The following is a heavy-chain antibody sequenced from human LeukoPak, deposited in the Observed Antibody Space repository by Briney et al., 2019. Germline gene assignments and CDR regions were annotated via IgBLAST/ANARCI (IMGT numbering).Heavy chain of an antibody. CDR1: GYTFTSYG. D-gene: IGHD6-13*01. V-gene: IGHV1-18*01. CDR2: ISAYNGNT. CDR3: ARDSPYSSSWYGVNWFDP. J-gene: IGHJ5*02. Sequence: ASVKVSCKASGYTFTSYGISWVRQAPGQGLEWMGWISAYNGNTNYAQKLQGRVTMTTDTSASTAYMELRSLRSDDTAVYYCARDSPYSSSWYGVNWFDPWGQGTLVTVSS.